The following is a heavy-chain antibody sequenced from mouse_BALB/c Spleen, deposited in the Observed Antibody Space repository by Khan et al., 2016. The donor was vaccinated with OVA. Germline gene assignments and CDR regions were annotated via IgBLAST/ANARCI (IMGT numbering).Heavy chain of an antibody. CDR1: GYTFPDYA. CDR3: ARPGLRRGAWFAY. V-gene: IGHV1S137*01. J-gene: IGHJ3*01. Sequence: QVQLQQSGPELVRPGVSVKISCQGSGYTFPDYAMHWVKQSHAKCLEWIGVISTYSGYPNYNQKFKGKATMTVDKSSSTAYMELARLTSEDSAIYYCARPGLRRGAWFAYWGQGTLVTVSA. CDR2: ISTYSGYP. D-gene: IGHD2-2*01.